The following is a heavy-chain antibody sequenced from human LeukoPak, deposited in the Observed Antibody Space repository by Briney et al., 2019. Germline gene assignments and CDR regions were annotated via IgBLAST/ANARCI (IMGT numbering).Heavy chain of an antibody. V-gene: IGHV4-31*03. J-gene: IGHJ4*02. CDR2: IYYSGST. Sequence: SETLSLTCTVSGGSISSGGYYWSWIRQHPGKGLEWIGYIYYSGSTCYNPSLKSRVTISVDTSKNQFSLKLSSVTAADTAVYYCARVGGYYDSSQGLVYWGQGTLVTVSS. D-gene: IGHD3-22*01. CDR1: GGSISSGGYY. CDR3: ARVGGYYDSSQGLVY.